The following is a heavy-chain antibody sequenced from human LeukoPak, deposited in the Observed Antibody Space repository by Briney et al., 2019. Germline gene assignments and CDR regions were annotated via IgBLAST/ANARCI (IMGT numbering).Heavy chain of an antibody. J-gene: IGHJ4*02. V-gene: IGHV3-9*01. CDR2: VNWNSGSI. D-gene: IGHD4-17*01. CDR1: GFTFSSYA. CDR3: AKDLGYGDYRINSDYFDY. Sequence: GGSLRLSCAASGFTFSSYALSWVRQAPGKGPEWAARVNWNSGSIDYADSVKGRFTISRDDTKNSVYLQMNSLRAEDTALYYCAKDLGYGDYRINSDYFDYWGRGALVIVSS.